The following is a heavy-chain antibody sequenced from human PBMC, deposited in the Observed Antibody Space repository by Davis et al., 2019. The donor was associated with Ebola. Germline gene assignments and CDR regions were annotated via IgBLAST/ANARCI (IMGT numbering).Heavy chain of an antibody. J-gene: IGHJ6*02. V-gene: IGHV4-31*03. Sequence: PSETLSLTCTVSGGSISSGGYYWSWIRQHPGKGLEWIGYIYYSGSTYYNPSLKSRVTISVDTSKNQFSLKLSSVTAADTAVYYCARDKGSECSSTSCCYYGMDVWGQGTTVTVSS. CDR1: GGSISSGGYY. CDR2: IYYSGST. CDR3: ARDKGSECSSTSCCYYGMDV. D-gene: IGHD2-2*01.